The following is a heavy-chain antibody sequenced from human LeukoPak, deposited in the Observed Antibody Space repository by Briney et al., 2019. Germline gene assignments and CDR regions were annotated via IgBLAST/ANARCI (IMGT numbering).Heavy chain of an antibody. CDR3: ARAPVRGVIITH. D-gene: IGHD3-10*01. CDR1: GGSFSGYY. V-gene: IGHV4-34*01. CDR2: INHSGST. J-gene: IGHJ4*02. Sequence: SETLSLTCAVYGGSFSGYYWSWIRQPPGKGLEWIGEINHSGSTNYNPSLKSRVTISVDTSKNQFSLKLSSVTAADTAVYYCARAPVRGVIITHWGQGTLVTVSS.